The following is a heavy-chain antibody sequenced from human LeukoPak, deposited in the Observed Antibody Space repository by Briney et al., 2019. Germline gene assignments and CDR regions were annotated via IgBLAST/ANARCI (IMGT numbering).Heavy chain of an antibody. CDR1: GYTFTGYY. J-gene: IGHJ4*02. Sequence: ASVKVSCKASGYTFTGYYMHWVRQAPGQGLEWMGWINPNSGGTSYAQKFQGRVTMTRGTSISTAYMELSRLRSDDTAVYYCARGPGYSSGWYGVSGLDYWGQGTLVTVSS. CDR3: ARGPGYSSGWYGVSGLDY. D-gene: IGHD6-19*01. V-gene: IGHV1-2*02. CDR2: INPNSGGT.